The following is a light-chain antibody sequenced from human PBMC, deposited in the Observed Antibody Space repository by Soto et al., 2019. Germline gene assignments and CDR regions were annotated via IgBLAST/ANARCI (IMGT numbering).Light chain of an antibody. CDR2: GAS. J-gene: IGKJ2*01. CDR1: QSVSSN. CDR3: QQYNNWPPMYT. V-gene: IGKV3-15*01. Sequence: EIVMTQSPATLSVSPGERATLSCRASQSVSSNLAWYQQKPGQAPRLLIYGASTRATGIPARFSGSGSGTEFTLTIGRLPSEDFAVYYCQQYNNWPPMYTFGQGTKLEIK.